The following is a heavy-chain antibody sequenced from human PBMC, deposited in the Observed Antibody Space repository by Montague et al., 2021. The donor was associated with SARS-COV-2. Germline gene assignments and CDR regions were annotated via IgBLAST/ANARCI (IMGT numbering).Heavy chain of an antibody. CDR3: ARGFRSVVPAVLGVAFYYYFDMDV. D-gene: IGHD2-2*01. J-gene: IGHJ6*02. CDR2: INHSGST. V-gene: IGHV4-34*01. Sequence: SETLSLTCAVYGGSFSGYYWSWIRQPPGKGLEWIGEINHSGSTXXXPSXXXRVTISVVTSKNQFSLKLSSVTAADTAVYFCARGFRSVVPAVLGVAFYYYFDMDVWGQGTTVTVSS. CDR1: GGSFSGYY.